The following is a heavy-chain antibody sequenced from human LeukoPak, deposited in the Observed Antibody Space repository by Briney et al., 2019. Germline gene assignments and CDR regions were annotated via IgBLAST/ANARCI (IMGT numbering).Heavy chain of an antibody. CDR3: ARRGLTNLDY. Sequence: SETLSLTCTVSGGSISSSSYYWGWIRQPPGKGLEWIGSIYYSGSTYYNPSLKSRVTISVDTSKNQFSLKLSSVTAADTAVYYCARRGLTNLDYWGQGTLVTVSS. CDR2: IYYSGST. J-gene: IGHJ4*02. CDR1: GGSISSSSYY. D-gene: IGHD2-8*01. V-gene: IGHV4-39*07.